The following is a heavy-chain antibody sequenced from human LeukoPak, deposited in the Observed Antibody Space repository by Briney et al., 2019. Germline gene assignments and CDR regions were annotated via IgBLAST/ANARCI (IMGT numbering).Heavy chain of an antibody. Sequence: ASVKVSCKASGYTFTSYDINWVRQATGQGLEWMGWMNPNSGNTGYAQKFQGRVTITRNTSISTAYMELSSLRSEDTAVYYCARGRAAAGPEWFDYWGQGTLVTVSS. J-gene: IGHJ4*02. D-gene: IGHD6-13*01. CDR1: GYTFTSYD. CDR2: MNPNSGNT. V-gene: IGHV1-8*03. CDR3: ARGRAAAGPEWFDY.